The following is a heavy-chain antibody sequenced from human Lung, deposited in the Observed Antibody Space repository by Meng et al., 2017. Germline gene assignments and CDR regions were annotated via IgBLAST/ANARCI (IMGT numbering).Heavy chain of an antibody. CDR2: INPSGGST. CDR1: GYTFTSYY. Sequence: ASVKVSCKASGYTFTSYYMHWVRQAPGQGLEWMGIINPSGGSTSYAQKFQGRVTMTRDTSTSTVYMELSSLRSEDTAVYYCARDSAKKNYYGSGSYLSLDYWGQGTRVTGSS. CDR3: ARDSAKKNYYGSGSYLSLDY. V-gene: IGHV1-46*01. J-gene: IGHJ4*02. D-gene: IGHD3-10*01.